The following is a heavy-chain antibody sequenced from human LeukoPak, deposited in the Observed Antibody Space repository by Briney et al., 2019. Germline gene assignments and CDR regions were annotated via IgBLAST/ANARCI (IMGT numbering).Heavy chain of an antibody. J-gene: IGHJ4*02. CDR2: IYYSGST. CDR3: ARARADYDILTGYPYFDY. CDR1: GGSISSSSYY. V-gene: IGHV4-39*01. Sequence: SETLSLTCTVSGGSISSSSYYWGWIRQPPGKGLEWIGSIYYSGSTYYNPSLKSRVTISVDTSKNQFSLKLSSVTAADTAVYYCARARADYDILTGYPYFDYWGQGTLVTVSS. D-gene: IGHD3-9*01.